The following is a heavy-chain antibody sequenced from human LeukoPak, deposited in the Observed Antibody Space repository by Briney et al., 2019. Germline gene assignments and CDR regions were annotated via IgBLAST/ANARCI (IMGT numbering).Heavy chain of an antibody. CDR3: ARALLGYCTNGVCYVFDY. D-gene: IGHD2-8*01. CDR2: ISYDGSNK. CDR1: GFTFSSYA. J-gene: IGHJ4*02. Sequence: GGSLRLSCAASGFTFSSYAMHWVRQAPGKGLEWVAVISYDGSNKYYADSVKGRFTISRDNSKNTLSLQMNSLRAEDTAVYYCARALLGYCTNGVCYVFDYWGQGTLVTVSS. V-gene: IGHV3-30*04.